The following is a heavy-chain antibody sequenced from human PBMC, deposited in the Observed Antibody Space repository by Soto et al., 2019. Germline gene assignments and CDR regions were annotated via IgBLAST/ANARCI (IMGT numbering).Heavy chain of an antibody. CDR2: TYWNGDR. D-gene: IGHD1-20*01. Sequence: QITLKESGPTRVKPTQTLTLTCTFSGFSLTTSGMGVGWIRQPPGKALKWLALTYWNGDRRYSPSLKSRVTITTDTSKNQVVLTMAIMDTVDTATYYCARIKGITYDWIADGMDVWGQGTTVTVSS. CDR3: ARIKGITYDWIADGMDV. CDR1: GFSLTTSGMG. J-gene: IGHJ6*02. V-gene: IGHV2-5*01.